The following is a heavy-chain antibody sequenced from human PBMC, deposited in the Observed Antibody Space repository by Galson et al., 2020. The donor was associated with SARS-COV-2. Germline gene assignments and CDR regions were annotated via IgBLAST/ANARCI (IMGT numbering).Heavy chain of an antibody. D-gene: IGHD6-19*01. CDR3: ARARAWLETLRAFDI. CDR1: GASVRSGSFY. CDR2: VYASGST. V-gene: IGHV4-61*02. Sequence: SETLSLTCTVSGASVRSGSFYWHWIRLPAGKGPEWIGRVYASGSTDYNPSLKSQVTISVDTSKNQFSLNLNSVTAADTAVYFCARARAWLETLRAFDIWGQGTKVTVSA. J-gene: IGHJ3*02.